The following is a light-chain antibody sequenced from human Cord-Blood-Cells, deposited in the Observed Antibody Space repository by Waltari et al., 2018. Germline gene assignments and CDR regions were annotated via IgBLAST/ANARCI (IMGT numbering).Light chain of an antibody. Sequence: QSALTQPAPVSGSPGQSITISCTGTSSDAGSYNIVSWYQQHPGKAPKLMISEVIKRPSGVSNRFSGSKAGNTASLTISGLQAEDEADYYCCSYAGSSTWVFGGGTKLTVL. CDR1: SSDAGSYNI. CDR3: CSYAGSSTWV. J-gene: IGLJ3*02. CDR2: EVI. V-gene: IGLV2-23*02.